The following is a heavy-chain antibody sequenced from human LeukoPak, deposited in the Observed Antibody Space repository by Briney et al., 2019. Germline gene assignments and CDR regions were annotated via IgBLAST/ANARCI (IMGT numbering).Heavy chain of an antibody. CDR3: ARDSSSSDY. Sequence: SETLSLTCTVSGGSISSGGYYWSWIRQPPGKGLEWIGYIYHSGSTYYNPSLKSRVTISVDRSKNQFSLKLSSVAAADTAVYYCARDSSSSDYWGQGTLVTVSS. CDR1: GGSISSGGYY. J-gene: IGHJ4*02. D-gene: IGHD6-13*01. V-gene: IGHV4-30-2*01. CDR2: IYHSGST.